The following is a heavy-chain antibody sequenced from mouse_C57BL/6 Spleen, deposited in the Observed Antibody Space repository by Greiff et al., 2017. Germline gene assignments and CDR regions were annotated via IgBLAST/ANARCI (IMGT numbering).Heavy chain of an antibody. Sequence: LVESGAELVKPGASVKLSCTASGFNIKDYYMHWVKQRTEQGLEWIGRIDPEDGETKYAQKFQGKATITADTSSNTAYLQLSSLTSEDTAVYYCARTLTWDWFAYWGQGTLVTVS. D-gene: IGHD4-1*01. J-gene: IGHJ3*01. V-gene: IGHV14-2*01. CDR3: ARTLTWDWFAY. CDR1: GFNIKDYY. CDR2: IDPEDGET.